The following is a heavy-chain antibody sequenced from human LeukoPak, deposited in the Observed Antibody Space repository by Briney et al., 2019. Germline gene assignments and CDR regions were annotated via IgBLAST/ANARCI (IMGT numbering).Heavy chain of an antibody. Sequence: PGGSLRLSCAASGFTFSSYAMSWVRQAPGKGLEWVSSISSSSSYIYYADSVKGRFTISRDNAKNSLYLQMNSLRAEDTAVYYCARDQIVVVVAADYYYYGMDVWGQGTTVTVSS. CDR3: ARDQIVVVVAADYYYYGMDV. V-gene: IGHV3-21*01. CDR2: ISSSSSYI. J-gene: IGHJ6*02. CDR1: GFTFSSYA. D-gene: IGHD2-15*01.